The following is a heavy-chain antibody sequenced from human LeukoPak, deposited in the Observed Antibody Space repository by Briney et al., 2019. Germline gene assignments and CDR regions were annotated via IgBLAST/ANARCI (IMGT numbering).Heavy chain of an antibody. D-gene: IGHD1-1*01. CDR1: GFTFSDYA. Sequence: GGALRLSCQASGFTFSDYAMSWIRQAPGKGLEWVSFINPDGGSFFADSVSGRSTISRDDYRSVVYLQMNTLSAEDTAVYYCARSGVGTCHYWGQGILVTVSS. CDR3: ARSGVGTCHY. V-gene: IGHV3-23*01. CDR2: INPDGGS. J-gene: IGHJ4*02.